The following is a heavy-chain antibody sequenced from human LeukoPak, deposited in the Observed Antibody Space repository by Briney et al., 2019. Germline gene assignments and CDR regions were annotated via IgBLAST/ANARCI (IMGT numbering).Heavy chain of an antibody. CDR1: GYTFTSYY. J-gene: IGHJ5*02. Sequence: ASVKVSCKASGYTFTSYYMHWARQAPGQGLEWMGIINPSGGSTSYAQKFQGRVTMTRDTSTSTVYMELSSLRSEDTAVYYCARDGRFSYGDYVGPASSWFDPWGQGTLVTVSS. D-gene: IGHD4-17*01. CDR2: INPSGGST. CDR3: ARDGRFSYGDYVGPASSWFDP. V-gene: IGHV1-46*01.